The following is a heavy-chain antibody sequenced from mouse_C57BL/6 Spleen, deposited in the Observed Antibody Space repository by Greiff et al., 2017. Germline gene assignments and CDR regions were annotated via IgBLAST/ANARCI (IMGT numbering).Heavy chain of an antibody. CDR2: INPNNGGT. CDR1: GYTFTDYY. J-gene: IGHJ2*01. CDR3: AGGFDY. Sequence: EVQLQQSGPELVKPGASVKISCKASGYTFTDYYMNWVKQTPGNSLEWIGDINPNNGGTSYNQKFTGKATLTVDKSSRTAYLELRSLTSDDSAVCYCAGGFDYWGQGTTLTVSS. V-gene: IGHV1-26*01.